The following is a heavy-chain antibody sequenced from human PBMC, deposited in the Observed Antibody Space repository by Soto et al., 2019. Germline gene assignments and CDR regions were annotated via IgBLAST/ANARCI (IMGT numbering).Heavy chain of an antibody. Sequence: GGSLRLSCAASGFTFSSYSMNWVRQAPGKGLEWVSYISSSSSTIYYADSVKDRFTISRDNAKNSVYLQINTLRVEDTAIYYCARNPSGQWVVPLYCDLWGQGTLVTVSS. CDR1: GFTFSSYS. J-gene: IGHJ4*02. D-gene: IGHD6-19*01. V-gene: IGHV3-48*04. CDR3: ARNPSGQWVVPLYCDL. CDR2: ISSSSSTI.